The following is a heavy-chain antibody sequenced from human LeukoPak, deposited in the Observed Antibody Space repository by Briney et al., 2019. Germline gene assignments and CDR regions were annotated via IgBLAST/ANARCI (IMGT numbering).Heavy chain of an antibody. CDR3: ARSGSDFWSGYYVSTYYGMDV. CDR1: GFTFSSYA. V-gene: IGHV3-7*01. Sequence: GGSLRLSCAASGFTFSSYAMSWVRQAPGKGLEWVANIKQDGSEKYYVDSVKGRFTISRDNAKNSLYLQMNSLRAEDTAVYYCARSGSDFWSGYYVSTYYGMDVWGQGTTVTVSS. D-gene: IGHD3-3*01. CDR2: IKQDGSEK. J-gene: IGHJ6*02.